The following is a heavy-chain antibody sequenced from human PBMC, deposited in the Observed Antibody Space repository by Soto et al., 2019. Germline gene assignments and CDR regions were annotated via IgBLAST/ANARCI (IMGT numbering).Heavy chain of an antibody. CDR3: ARISAGDRRDY. CDR1: GFTFSSYE. Sequence: GGSLRLSCAASGFTFSSYEMNWVRQAPGKGLEWVSYISSSGSTIYYADSVKGRFTISRDNAKNSLYLQMNSLRAEDTAVYYCARISAGDRRDYWGQGTLVTVSS. D-gene: IGHD7-27*01. CDR2: ISSSGSTI. V-gene: IGHV3-48*03. J-gene: IGHJ4*02.